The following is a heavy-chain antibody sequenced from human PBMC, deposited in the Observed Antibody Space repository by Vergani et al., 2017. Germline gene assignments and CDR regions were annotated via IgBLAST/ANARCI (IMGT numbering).Heavy chain of an antibody. CDR1: GSSISSSNYY. D-gene: IGHD6-19*01. V-gene: IGHV4-39*01. CDR3: ARHSTVEWLVKLGWIDP. J-gene: IGHJ5*02. CDR2: IYYSGST. Sequence: QLQLQESGPGLVKPSATLSLTCIVSGSSISSSNYYLGWIRQPPGKGLEWIASIYYSGSTYYNPSLKSRVTISVDTSKNQFSLKLSSVTAEDTAVYFCARHSTVEWLVKLGWIDPWGQGILVTVSS.